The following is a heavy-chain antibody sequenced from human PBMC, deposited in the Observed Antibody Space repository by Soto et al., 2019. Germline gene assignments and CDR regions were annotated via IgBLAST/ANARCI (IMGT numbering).Heavy chain of an antibody. Sequence: QVQLVQSGAEVMQPGSSVKVSCKPSGGTLTNFINYPINWVRQSPGQGLEWMGGIVPNIGTVNYAQKFQARVTTTADKSTGTVYMELSSLRSDDSALYYCARRNTAGFLRYFDNWGQGTLVTVSS. D-gene: IGHD6-19*01. CDR1: GGTLTNFINYP. CDR3: ARRNTAGFLRYFDN. V-gene: IGHV1-69*06. J-gene: IGHJ4*02. CDR2: IVPNIGTV.